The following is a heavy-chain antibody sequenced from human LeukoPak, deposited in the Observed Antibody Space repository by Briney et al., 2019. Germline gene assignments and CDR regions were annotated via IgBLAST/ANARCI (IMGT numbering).Heavy chain of an antibody. D-gene: IGHD3-22*01. CDR3: ARHAFGDYYDSSGSPFAD. CDR1: GFTFSNAW. J-gene: IGHJ4*02. CDR2: IKSKTDGGTT. Sequence: GGSLRLSCAASGFTFSNAWMSWVRQAPGKGLEWVGRIKSKTDGGTTDFAAPVKGRFTISRDDSKNTLYLQMNSLRTEDTAVYYCARHAFGDYYDSSGSPFADWGQGTLVTVSS. V-gene: IGHV3-15*01.